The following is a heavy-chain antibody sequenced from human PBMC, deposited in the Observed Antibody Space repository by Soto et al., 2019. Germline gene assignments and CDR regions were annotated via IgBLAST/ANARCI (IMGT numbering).Heavy chain of an antibody. CDR2: ISTDGSNK. CDR3: ARGTSSGWDYFGC. Sequence: PGGSLRLPCALSGFPLSNVWLSWVRQAPGKALERGALISTDGSNKYSADSLKGRFTISRDNSKNSLYLQMNSLRPADTAVYFCARGTSSGWDYFGCCGRGTRVAVAS. V-gene: IGHV3-30-3*01. D-gene: IGHD6-19*01. CDR1: GFPLSNVW. J-gene: IGHJ4*02.